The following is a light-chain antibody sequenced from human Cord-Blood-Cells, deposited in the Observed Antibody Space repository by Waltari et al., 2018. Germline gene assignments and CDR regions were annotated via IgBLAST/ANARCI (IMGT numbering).Light chain of an antibody. CDR3: QQYNNWPMYT. V-gene: IGKV3-15*01. CDR1: QSVSSN. J-gene: IGKJ2*01. Sequence: EIVMTQSPATLSVSPGERATLSCRASQSVSSNLAWYQQKPGQAPRLLIYGASTRATGIPARFSGSGSGTEFILTISSLQSEDFAVYYCQQYNNWPMYTFGQVTKLEIK. CDR2: GAS.